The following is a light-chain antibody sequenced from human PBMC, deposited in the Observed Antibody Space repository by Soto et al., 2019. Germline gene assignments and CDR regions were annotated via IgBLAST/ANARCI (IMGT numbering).Light chain of an antibody. CDR3: QQYNSYSPYT. Sequence: EIQMTQSPSTLSASVGDRVTITCRASQSISSWLAWYQQKPGKAPKLLIYDASSLESGVPSRFSGSGSGTEFTLTISSLQPDDFATYYCQQYNSYSPYTFGRGTKLEIK. CDR2: DAS. V-gene: IGKV1-5*01. CDR1: QSISSW. J-gene: IGKJ2*01.